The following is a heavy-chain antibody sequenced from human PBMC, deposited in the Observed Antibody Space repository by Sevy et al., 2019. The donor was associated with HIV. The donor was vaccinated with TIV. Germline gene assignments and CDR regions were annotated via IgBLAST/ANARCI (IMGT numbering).Heavy chain of an antibody. D-gene: IGHD1-20*01. CDR1: GFTFSDYW. CDR2: IKQDGSDK. V-gene: IGHV3-7*01. CDR3: ASLYNGFDY. Sequence: GGSLRLSCTASGFTFSDYWMSWVRQAPGKGLEWVANIKQDGSDKHYVDSVKGRFTISRDNAKNSLYLQMNSLRAGDTAVYYCASLYNGFDYWGQGTLVTVSS. J-gene: IGHJ4*02.